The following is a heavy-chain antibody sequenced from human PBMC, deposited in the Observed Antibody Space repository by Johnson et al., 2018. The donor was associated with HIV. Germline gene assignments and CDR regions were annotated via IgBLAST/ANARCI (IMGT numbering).Heavy chain of an antibody. Sequence: VQLVESGGGVVQPGRSLRLSCAASGFTFSSYAMSWVRQAPGKGLAWVSAISGSGGSTYYADSGTGRFTISRDNSKNTLYLQMNSLRAEDTAVYYCAREGGDAFDIWGQGTMVTVSS. CDR2: ISGSGGST. V-gene: IGHV3-23*04. J-gene: IGHJ3*02. CDR1: GFTFSSYA. D-gene: IGHD1-26*01. CDR3: AREGGDAFDI.